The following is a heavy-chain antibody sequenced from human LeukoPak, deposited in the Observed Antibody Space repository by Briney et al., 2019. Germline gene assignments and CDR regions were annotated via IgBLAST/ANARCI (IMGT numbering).Heavy chain of an antibody. Sequence: SETLSLTCTVSGYSISSGYYWGWIRQPPGKGLEWIGSIYHSGSTYYNPSLKSRVTISVDTSKNQFSLKLSSVTAADTAVYYCARGGNLIYYYYYGMDVWGQGTTVTVSS. D-gene: IGHD1-26*01. V-gene: IGHV4-38-2*02. CDR1: GYSISSGYY. J-gene: IGHJ6*02. CDR2: IYHSGST. CDR3: ARGGNLIYYYYYGMDV.